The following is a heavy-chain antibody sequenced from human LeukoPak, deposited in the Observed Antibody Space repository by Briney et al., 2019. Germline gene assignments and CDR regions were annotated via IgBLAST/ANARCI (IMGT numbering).Heavy chain of an antibody. D-gene: IGHD3-22*01. CDR2: IDPSDSYT. J-gene: IGHJ1*01. CDR1: GYSFTSYW. Sequence: GESLKISCKGSGYSFTSYWISWVRQMPGKGLEWMGRIDPSDSYTNYSPAFQGHVTISADKSISTAYLQWSSLKASDTAMYYCARHPYYYDSSGYYLGAEYFQHWGQGTLVTVSS. V-gene: IGHV5-10-1*01. CDR3: ARHPYYYDSSGYYLGAEYFQH.